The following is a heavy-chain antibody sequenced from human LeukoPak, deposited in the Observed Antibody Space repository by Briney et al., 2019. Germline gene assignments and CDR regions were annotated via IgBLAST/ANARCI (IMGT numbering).Heavy chain of an antibody. V-gene: IGHV3-30*02. Sequence: PGGSLRLSCAASAFTFSSFAMSWVRQAPGKGLEWVAFIRYDGSNKYYADSVKGRFTISRDSSKNTLYLQMNSLRAEDTAVYYCAKGTVVRSYYFDYWGQGTLVTVSS. CDR1: AFTFSSFA. CDR3: AKGTVVRSYYFDY. D-gene: IGHD4-23*01. CDR2: IRYDGSNK. J-gene: IGHJ4*02.